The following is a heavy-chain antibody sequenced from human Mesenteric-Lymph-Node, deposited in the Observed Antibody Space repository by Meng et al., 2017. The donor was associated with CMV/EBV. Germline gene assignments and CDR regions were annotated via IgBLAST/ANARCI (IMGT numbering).Heavy chain of an antibody. D-gene: IGHD3-9*01. Sequence: QVPFPKGGEGLLKPSETWSVTCAVYGGSFSGYYWNWIRQSPEKGLEWIGEINHSGSTTYNPSFTSRIIISVDTSTNQISLNMSSVTAADTAVYYCARGSSYDILTGYFDYWGQGALVTVSS. CDR1: GGSFSGYY. J-gene: IGHJ4*02. V-gene: IGHV4-34*01. CDR3: ARGSSYDILTGYFDY. CDR2: INHSGST.